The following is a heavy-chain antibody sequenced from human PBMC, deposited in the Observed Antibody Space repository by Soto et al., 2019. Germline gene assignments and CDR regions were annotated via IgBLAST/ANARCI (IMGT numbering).Heavy chain of an antibody. V-gene: IGHV3-30*18. CDR2: ISYDGSNK. CDR3: AKEWVYDSSGWSFDY. CDR1: GFTFSSYG. D-gene: IGHD3-22*01. Sequence: QVQLVESGGGVVQPGRSLRLSCAASGFTFSSYGMHWVRQAPGKGLEWVAVISYDGSNKYYADSVKGRFTISRDNSKNTLYLQRNSLRAEDTAVYYCAKEWVYDSSGWSFDYGGQGTLVTASS. J-gene: IGHJ4*02.